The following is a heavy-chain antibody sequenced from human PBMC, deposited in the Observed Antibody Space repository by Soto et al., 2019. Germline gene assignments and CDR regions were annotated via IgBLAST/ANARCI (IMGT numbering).Heavy chain of an antibody. V-gene: IGHV3-21*01. Sequence: KPGGSLRLSCAASGFTFSSYSMNWVRQAPGKGLEWVSSISSSSSYIYYADSVKGRFTIFRDNAKNSLYLQMNSLRAEDTAVYYCAREVGGYPAALDYWGQGTLVTVSS. CDR1: GFTFSSYS. CDR2: ISSSSSYI. J-gene: IGHJ4*02. D-gene: IGHD3-16*01. CDR3: AREVGGYPAALDY.